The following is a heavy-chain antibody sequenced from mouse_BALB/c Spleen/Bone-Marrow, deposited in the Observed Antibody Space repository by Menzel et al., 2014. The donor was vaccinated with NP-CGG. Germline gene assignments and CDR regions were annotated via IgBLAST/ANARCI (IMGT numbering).Heavy chain of an antibody. Sequence: VQLRHSGAELVKPGASVKLSCTASGFNIKDTYMHWVKQRPEQGLEWIGRIDPANGNTKYDPKFQGKATITADTSSNTAYLQLSSLTSEDTAVYYCASYYYGSYGFAYWGQGTLVTVSA. CDR3: ASYYYGSYGFAY. J-gene: IGHJ3*01. CDR1: GFNIKDTY. CDR2: IDPANGNT. D-gene: IGHD1-1*01. V-gene: IGHV14-3*02.